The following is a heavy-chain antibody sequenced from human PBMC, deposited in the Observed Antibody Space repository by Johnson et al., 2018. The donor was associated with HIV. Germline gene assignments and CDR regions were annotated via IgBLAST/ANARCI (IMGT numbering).Heavy chain of an antibody. CDR3: ASPSGSSRLAFDI. D-gene: IGHD1-26*01. CDR1: GFTVSSNY. V-gene: IGHV3-66*02. Sequence: VLLVESGGGLVQPGGSLRLSCAASGFTVSSNYMSWVRQAPGKGLEWVSVIYSGGSTYYADSVKGRFTISRDNSKNTLYLQMNSLRAEDTAVYYSASPSGSSRLAFDIWGQGTMVTVSS. J-gene: IGHJ3*02. CDR2: IYSGGST.